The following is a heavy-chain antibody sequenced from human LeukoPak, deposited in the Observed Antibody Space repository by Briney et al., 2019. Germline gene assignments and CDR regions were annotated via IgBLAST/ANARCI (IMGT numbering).Heavy chain of an antibody. J-gene: IGHJ4*02. V-gene: IGHV3-30*18. D-gene: IGHD4/OR15-4a*01. Sequence: GGSLRLSCAASGFTFSNYGMHWVRQAPGKGLEWVAVISYDGSNKYYADSVKGRFTISRDNSKNTLYLQMNSLRAEDTAVYYCAKGGDYGNTPFDYWGQGTLVTVSS. CDR3: AKGGDYGNTPFDY. CDR2: ISYDGSNK. CDR1: GFTFSNYG.